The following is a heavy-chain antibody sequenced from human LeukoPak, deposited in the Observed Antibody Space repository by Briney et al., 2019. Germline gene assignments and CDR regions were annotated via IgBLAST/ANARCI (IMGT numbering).Heavy chain of an antibody. J-gene: IGHJ4*02. CDR3: ARTLMEQVVRGGFDY. Sequence: GGSLRLSCAASGFTFSSSEMNWVRQAPGEGLEWVSSISSSSTYIYYADSVKGRFTISRDNAKNSLYLQMNSLRAGDTAVYYCARTLMEQVVRGGFDYWGQGTQVTVSS. V-gene: IGHV3-21*01. D-gene: IGHD3-10*01. CDR2: ISSSSTYI. CDR1: GFTFSSSE.